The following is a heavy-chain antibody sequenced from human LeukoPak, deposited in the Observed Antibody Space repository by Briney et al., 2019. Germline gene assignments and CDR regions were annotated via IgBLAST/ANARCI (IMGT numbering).Heavy chain of an antibody. J-gene: IGHJ4*02. V-gene: IGHV3-23*01. CDR1: GFTFSSYA. Sequence: GGSLRLSCAASGFTFSSYAMSWVRQAPGKGLEWVSAISGSSGLTYYADSVKGRFTISRDNSKNTLFLQMNSLRAEDTAVYYCARRGESTTYGDYRFDYWGQGTLVTVSS. CDR3: ARRGESTTYGDYRFDY. D-gene: IGHD4-17*01. CDR2: ISGSSGLT.